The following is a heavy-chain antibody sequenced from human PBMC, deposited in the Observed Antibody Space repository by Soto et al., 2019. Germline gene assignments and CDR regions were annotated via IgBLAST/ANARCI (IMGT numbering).Heavy chain of an antibody. CDR2: INSDGSST. CDR3: ARCGYSYGYEYYYYGMDV. CDR1: GFTFSSYW. V-gene: IGHV3-74*01. Sequence: PGGSLRPSCAASGFTFSSYWMHWVRQAPGKGLVWVSRINSDGSSTSYADSVKGRFTISRDNAKNTLYLQMNSLRAEDTAVYYCARCGYSYGYEYYYYGMDVWGQGTTVTVSS. J-gene: IGHJ6*02. D-gene: IGHD5-18*01.